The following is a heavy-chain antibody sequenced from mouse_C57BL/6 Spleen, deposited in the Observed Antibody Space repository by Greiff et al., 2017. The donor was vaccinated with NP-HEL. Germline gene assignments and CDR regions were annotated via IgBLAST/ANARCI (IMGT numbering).Heavy chain of an antibody. D-gene: IGHD2-4*01. V-gene: IGHV1-50*01. Sequence: QVQLQQPGAELVKPGALVKLSCKASGYTFTSYWMQWVKQRPGQGLEWIGEIDPSDSYTNYNQKFKGKATLTVDTSSSTAYMQLSSLTSEDSAVYYCARGDYDYDRFAYWGQGTLVTVSA. CDR1: GYTFTSYW. J-gene: IGHJ3*01. CDR3: ARGDYDYDRFAY. CDR2: IDPSDSYT.